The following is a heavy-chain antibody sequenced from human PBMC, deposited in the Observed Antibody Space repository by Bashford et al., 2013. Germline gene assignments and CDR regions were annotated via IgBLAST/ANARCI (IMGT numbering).Heavy chain of an antibody. V-gene: IGHV4-30-4*01. CDR3: ASIVVVTAIGAFDI. D-gene: IGHD2-21*02. CDR2: IYYSGST. CDR1: GGSISSGDYY. J-gene: IGHJ3*02. Sequence: SETLSLTCTVSGGSISSGDYYWSWIRQPPGKGLEWIGYIYYSGSTYYNPSLKSRVTISVDTSKNQFSLKLSSVTAADTAVYYCASIVVVTAIGAFDIWGQGTMVTVSS.